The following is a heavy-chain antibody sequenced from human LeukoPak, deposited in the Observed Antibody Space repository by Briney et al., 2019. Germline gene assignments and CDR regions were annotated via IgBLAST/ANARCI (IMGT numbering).Heavy chain of an antibody. V-gene: IGHV4-59*01. CDR1: GGSINGYS. CDR3: ARGGGYYGSSVLYFNY. CDR2: IYYTGNS. J-gene: IGHJ4*02. Sequence: SETLSLTCTVSGGSINGYSWTWIRQPPGKGLEWIGYIYYTGNSYYNPSLKSPVTISVDTSKNQFSLKLSSVTAADTAVYFCARGGGYYGSSVLYFNYWGQGTLSPSP. D-gene: IGHD3-22*01.